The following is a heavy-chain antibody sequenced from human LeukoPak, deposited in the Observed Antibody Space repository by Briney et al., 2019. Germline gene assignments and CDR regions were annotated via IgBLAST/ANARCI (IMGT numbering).Heavy chain of an antibody. CDR1: GFTFSQYA. CDR2: IWYDGSND. D-gene: IGHD2-21*02. Sequence: TGGSLRLSCAASGFTFSQYAMHWVRQAPGKGLEWVAAIWYDGSNDYYADSVKGRFTISRDNSKNTLSLQMNSLRAEDTAVYYCSRGRLFGDYWGQGALVTVSS. J-gene: IGHJ4*02. CDR3: SRGRLFGDY. V-gene: IGHV3-33*01.